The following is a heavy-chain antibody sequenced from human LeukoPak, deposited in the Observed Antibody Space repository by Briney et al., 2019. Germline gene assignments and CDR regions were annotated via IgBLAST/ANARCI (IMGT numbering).Heavy chain of an antibody. CDR1: GFTFSSYE. J-gene: IGHJ6*04. CDR3: AELGITMIGGV. CDR2: ISSSGSTV. Sequence: GGSLRLSCAASGFTFSSYEMNWVRQAPGKGLEWVSYISSSGSTVYYAGSVKGRFTISRDNAKNSLYLQMNSLRAEDTAVYYCAELGITMIGGVWGKGTTVTISS. V-gene: IGHV3-48*03. D-gene: IGHD3-10*02.